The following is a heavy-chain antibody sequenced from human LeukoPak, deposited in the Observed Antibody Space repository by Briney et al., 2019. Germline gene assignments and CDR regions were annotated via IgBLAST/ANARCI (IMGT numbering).Heavy chain of an antibody. V-gene: IGHV4-34*01. CDR2: INHSGST. J-gene: IGHJ5*02. CDR1: GGSFSGYY. Sequence: PETLSLTCAVYGGSFSGYYWSWIRQPPGKGLEWIGEINHSGSTNYNPSLKSRVTISVDTSKNQFSLKLNSVTAADTAVYYCASRWFDPWGQGTLVTVSS. CDR3: ASRWFDP.